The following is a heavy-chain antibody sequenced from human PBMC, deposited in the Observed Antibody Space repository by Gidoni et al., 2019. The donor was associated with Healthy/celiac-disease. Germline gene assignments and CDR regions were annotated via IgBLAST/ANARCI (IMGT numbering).Heavy chain of an antibody. CDR1: GGSISSSSYY. Sequence: QLQLQESCPGLVKPSETLSLTCTVSGGSISSSSYYWGWIRQPPGKGLEWIGSIYYSGSTYYNPSLKSRVTISVDTSKNQFSLKLSSVTAADTAVYYCARLISGSWTRGPAQDYWGQGTLVTVSS. V-gene: IGHV4-39*01. D-gene: IGHD6-13*01. J-gene: IGHJ4*02. CDR3: ARLISGSWTRGPAQDY. CDR2: IYYSGST.